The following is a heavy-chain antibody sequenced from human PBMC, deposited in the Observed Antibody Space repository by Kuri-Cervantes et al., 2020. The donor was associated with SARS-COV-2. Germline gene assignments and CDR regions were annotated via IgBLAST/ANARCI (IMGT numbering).Heavy chain of an antibody. CDR2: IYYSGNT. Sequence: SETLSLTCTVSGGSISSSSYYWGWIRQPPGKGLERIGNIYYSGNTYYNPSLRSRVTISEDTSKNQFSLKLSSVTAADTAVYYCATGYSSRGGFDPWGQGTLVTVSS. J-gene: IGHJ5*02. CDR1: GGSISSSSYY. D-gene: IGHD6-13*01. V-gene: IGHV4-39*01. CDR3: ATGYSSRGGFDP.